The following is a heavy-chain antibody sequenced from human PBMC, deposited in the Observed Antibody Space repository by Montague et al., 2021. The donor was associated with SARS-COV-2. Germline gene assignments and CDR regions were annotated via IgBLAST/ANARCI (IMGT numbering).Heavy chain of an antibody. CDR2: IYYSGST. CDR1: GGSISSYY. J-gene: IGHJ6*02. CDR3: ARDGYSYAPSYYYGMDV. Sequence: SETLSLTCTVYGGSISSYYWSWIRQPPGKGLEWIGYIYYSGSTDYNPSLKSRVTISVDTSKNQFSLKLSSVTAADTAVYYCARDGYSYAPSYYYGMDVWGQGTTVTVSS. D-gene: IGHD5-18*01. V-gene: IGHV4-59*01.